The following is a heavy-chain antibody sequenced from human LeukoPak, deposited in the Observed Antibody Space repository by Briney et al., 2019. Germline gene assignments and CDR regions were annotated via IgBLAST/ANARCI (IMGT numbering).Heavy chain of an antibody. V-gene: IGHV4-59*11. CDR2: ISYSGST. J-gene: IGHJ4*02. D-gene: IGHD3-10*01. Sequence: SETLSLTCTVSAGSNSNHYWTWIRQPPGKGLVWIGYISYSGSTNYNPSLKSRVTISVDTSKNQFSLKLSSVTAADTAVYYCARDRSASLWGQGTLVTVSS. CDR1: AGSNSNHY. CDR3: ARDRSASL.